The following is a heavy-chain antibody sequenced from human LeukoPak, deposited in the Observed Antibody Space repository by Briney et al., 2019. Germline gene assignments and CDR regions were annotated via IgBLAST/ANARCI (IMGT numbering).Heavy chain of an antibody. J-gene: IGHJ4*02. CDR3: ARGGAQQLEY. D-gene: IGHD6-13*01. CDR1: GFTFSSYV. CDR2: TSQDGGEK. Sequence: GGSLRLSCAASGFTFSSYVMNWVRQAPGKGLEWVANTSQDGGEKYYVDSVKGRFTISRDNAENSLYLQMNSLRAEDTAVYYCARGGAQQLEYWGQGTLVTVSS. V-gene: IGHV3-7*04.